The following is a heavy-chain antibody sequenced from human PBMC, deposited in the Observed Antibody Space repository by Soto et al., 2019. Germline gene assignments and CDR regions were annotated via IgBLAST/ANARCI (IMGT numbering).Heavy chain of an antibody. Sequence: GGSLRLSCAASGFTFSSYGMHWVRQAPGKWLEWVAVIWYDGSNKYYADSVKGRFTISRDNSKNTLYLQMNSLRAEDTAVYYCARDSSYYGSGSYYNVGGNWFDPWGQGTLVTVSS. CDR2: IWYDGSNK. CDR1: GFTFSSYG. CDR3: ARDSSYYGSGSYYNVGGNWFDP. V-gene: IGHV3-33*01. D-gene: IGHD3-10*01. J-gene: IGHJ5*02.